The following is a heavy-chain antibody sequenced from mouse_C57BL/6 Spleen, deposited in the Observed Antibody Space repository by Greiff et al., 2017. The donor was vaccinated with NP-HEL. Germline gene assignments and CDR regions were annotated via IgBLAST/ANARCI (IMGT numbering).Heavy chain of an antibody. V-gene: IGHV14-4*01. Sequence: EVQLQQSGAELVRPGASVKLSCTASGFNIKDDYMHWVKQRPEQGLEWIGWIDPENGDTEYASKFQGKATITADTSSNTAYLQLSSLTSEDTAVYYCTTRELLGYAMDYWGQGTSVTVSS. CDR1: GFNIKDDY. CDR2: IDPENGDT. J-gene: IGHJ4*01. CDR3: TTRELLGYAMDY. D-gene: IGHD2-1*01.